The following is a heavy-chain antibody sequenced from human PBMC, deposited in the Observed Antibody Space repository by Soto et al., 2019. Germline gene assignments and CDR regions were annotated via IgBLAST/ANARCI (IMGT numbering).Heavy chain of an antibody. Sequence: EVQLLQSGGGLVQPGGSLRLSCAASGFTFSSYALSWVRQAPGKGLEWVSTITASGGSTYYADSVKGRFTISRDISRNTLYLQMNSLRAEDTAVYYFAKDSRLTVLTPLGFDYWGQGTLVSVSS. V-gene: IGHV3-23*01. CDR3: AKDSRLTVLTPLGFDY. CDR1: GFTFSSYA. J-gene: IGHJ4*02. D-gene: IGHD3-16*01. CDR2: ITASGGST.